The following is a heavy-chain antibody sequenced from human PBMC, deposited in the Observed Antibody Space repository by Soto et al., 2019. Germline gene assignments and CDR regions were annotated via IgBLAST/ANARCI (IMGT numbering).Heavy chain of an antibody. J-gene: IGHJ5*02. CDR2: ISYDGNNK. V-gene: IGHV3-30*18. CDR1: GFTFSSHG. Sequence: QVQLVGSGGGVVQPGRSLRLSCEASGFTFSSHGMHWVRQAPGKGLEWLAAISYDGNNKYYADSVKGRFTISRDNSKNTLYLQMNSLRAEDTAVYYCAKDHLPTTITTPWFDPWGQGTLVTVSS. CDR3: AKDHLPTTITTPWFDP. D-gene: IGHD4-17*01.